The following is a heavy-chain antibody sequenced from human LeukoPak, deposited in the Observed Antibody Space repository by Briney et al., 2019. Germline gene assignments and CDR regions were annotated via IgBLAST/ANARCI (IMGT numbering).Heavy chain of an antibody. CDR3: AKDRGSYPEGGSDY. V-gene: IGHV3-9*01. J-gene: IGHJ4*02. CDR2: ISWNSGSI. D-gene: IGHD1-26*01. Sequence: GRSLRLSCAASGFTFDDYAMHWVRQAPGKGLEWVSGISWNSGSIGYADSVKGRFTISRDNAKNSLYLQMNSLRAEDTALYYCAKDRGSYPEGGSDYWGQGTLVTVSS. CDR1: GFTFDDYA.